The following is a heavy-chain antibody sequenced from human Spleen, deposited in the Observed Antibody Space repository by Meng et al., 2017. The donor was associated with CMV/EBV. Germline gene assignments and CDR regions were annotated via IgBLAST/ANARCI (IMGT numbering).Heavy chain of an antibody. CDR2: IKKDGSER. Sequence: GESLKISCAASGFTFSGYWMSWVRQAPGKGLEWVANIKKDGSERYYVDSVKGRFTISRDNDKKSLYVQMNSLRAEDTAVYYCARVGRGAAAGVLVNAFDLWGQGTMVTVSS. J-gene: IGHJ3*01. CDR1: GFTFSGYW. CDR3: ARVGRGAAAGVLVNAFDL. V-gene: IGHV3-7*01. D-gene: IGHD6-13*01.